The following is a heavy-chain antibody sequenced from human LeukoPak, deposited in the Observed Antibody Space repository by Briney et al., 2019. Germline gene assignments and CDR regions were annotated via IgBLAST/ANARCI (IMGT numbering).Heavy chain of an antibody. CDR2: ITSSSSYI. Sequence: PGGSLRPSCAASGFTFSSYEMNWVRQAPGKGLEWVSSITSSSSYIYYADSVKGRFTISRDNAKNSLYLQMNSLRAEDTAVYYCARYRFVVGATDSFDMWGQGTTVTVSS. CDR3: ARYRFVVGATDSFDM. J-gene: IGHJ3*02. D-gene: IGHD1-26*01. V-gene: IGHV3-21*01. CDR1: GFTFSSYE.